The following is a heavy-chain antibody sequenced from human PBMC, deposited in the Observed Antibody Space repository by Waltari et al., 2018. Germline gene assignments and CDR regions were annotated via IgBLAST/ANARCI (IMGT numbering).Heavy chain of an antibody. CDR2: IYPGYSDT. D-gene: IGHD5-12*01. CDR3: ARPGGDIVASIDY. CDR1: GYSFTSYW. V-gene: IGHV5-51*01. Sequence: EVQLVQSGAEVKKPGESRTISCKGPGYSFTSYWIGCVRQMPGKGLEWMGIIYPGYSDTRYSPSFQGQVTISADKSISTAYLQWSSLKASDTAMYYCARPGGDIVASIDYWGQGTLVTVSS. J-gene: IGHJ4*02.